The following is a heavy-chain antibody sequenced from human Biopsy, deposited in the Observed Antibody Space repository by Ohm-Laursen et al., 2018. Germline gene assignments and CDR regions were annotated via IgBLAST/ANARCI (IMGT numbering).Heavy chain of an antibody. CDR2: ISETSSHI. D-gene: IGHD6-6*01. CDR3: ARDSSRRAREGGMDV. CDR1: GFSVSSYD. J-gene: IGHJ6*02. V-gene: IGHV3-21*01. Sequence: SLRLSCTASGFSVSSYDMNWVRQAPGKGPEWISYISETSSHIYDADSVRGRFTVARDIAKNSLYLQLNSLGVEDTAVYYCARDSSRRAREGGMDVWGQGTTVTVSS.